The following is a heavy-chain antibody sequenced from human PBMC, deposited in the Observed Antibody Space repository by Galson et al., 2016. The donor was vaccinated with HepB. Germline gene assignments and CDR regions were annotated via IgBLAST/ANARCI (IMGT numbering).Heavy chain of an antibody. D-gene: IGHD3-3*02. V-gene: IGHV4-59*01. Sequence: SETLSLTCTVSGGSISPYYWSWIRQTPGLGLQYIGYVYHTGSTHYNPSLKSRVTLSVDTSKNQFSLKLSPVTAADTAIYYCARVTIFGIIEGFDPWGQGILVTVSS. CDR2: VYHTGST. CDR3: ARVTIFGIIEGFDP. CDR1: GGSISPYY. J-gene: IGHJ5*02.